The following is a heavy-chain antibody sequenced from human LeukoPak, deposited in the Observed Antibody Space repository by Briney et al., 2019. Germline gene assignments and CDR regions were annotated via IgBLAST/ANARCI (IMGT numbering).Heavy chain of an antibody. Sequence: GGSLRLSCAASGFTFSGSAIHWVRQASGKGLEWVGRIRSKPDNYATEYAASVKGRFIISRGDSKNTTFLQMNSLKTEDTAVYCCTTVTTVAASDFDYWGQGTQVTVSA. V-gene: IGHV3-73*01. CDR3: TTVTTVAASDFDY. D-gene: IGHD6-19*01. CDR2: IRSKPDNYAT. J-gene: IGHJ4*02. CDR1: GFTFSGSA.